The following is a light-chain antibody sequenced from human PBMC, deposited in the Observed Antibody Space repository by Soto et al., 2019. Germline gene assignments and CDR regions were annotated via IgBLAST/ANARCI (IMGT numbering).Light chain of an antibody. CDR1: SSNIGSNT. CDR2: SNN. CDR3: AAWDDSLNGVV. V-gene: IGLV1-44*01. Sequence: QSVLTQPPSASGTPGQRVTISCSGSSSNIGSNTVNWYQQLPGTAPNLLIYSNNQRPSGVPDRFSGSKSGTSASLAISGLQSEDEADYYCAAWDDSLNGVVFGGGTKHTVL. J-gene: IGLJ2*01.